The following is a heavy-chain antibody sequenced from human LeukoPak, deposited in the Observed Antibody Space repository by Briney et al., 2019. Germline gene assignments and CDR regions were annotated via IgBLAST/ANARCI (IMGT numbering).Heavy chain of an antibody. CDR2: IYYSGST. CDR3: ARVTGYMIEGYFDY. CDR1: GGSISSYY. V-gene: IGHV4-59*01. Sequence: PSETLSLACTVSGGSISSYYWSWIRQPPGKGLEWIGYIYYSGSTNYNPSLKSRVTISVDTSKNQFSLRLSSVAAADAAVDYCARVTGYMIEGYFDYWGQGTLVTVSS. J-gene: IGHJ4*02. D-gene: IGHD3-22*01.